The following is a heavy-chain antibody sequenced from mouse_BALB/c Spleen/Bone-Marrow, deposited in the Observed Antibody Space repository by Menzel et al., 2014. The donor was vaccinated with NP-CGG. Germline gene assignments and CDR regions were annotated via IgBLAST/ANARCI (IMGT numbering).Heavy chain of an antibody. V-gene: IGHV7-3*02. CDR1: GFTFTDYY. CDR2: IRNKANGYTT. J-gene: IGHJ4*01. CDR3: ARDDPDALYY. Sequence: ELKLVESGGGLVQPGGSLRLSCATSGFTFTDYYMSWVRQPPGKALEWLGFIRNKANGYTTEYSASVKGRFTISRDNSQSILYLQMNTLRAEDSATYYRARDDPDALYYWGQGTSVTVSS.